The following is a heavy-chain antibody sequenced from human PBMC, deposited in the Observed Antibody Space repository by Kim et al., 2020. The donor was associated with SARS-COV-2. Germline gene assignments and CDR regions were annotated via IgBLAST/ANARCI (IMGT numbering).Heavy chain of an antibody. Sequence: KQYVDSVEGRFTISRDNAKNTLYLQMNSLRAEDTAMYYCARPPARRLDYWGQGALVTVSS. V-gene: IGHV3-7*03. J-gene: IGHJ4*02. CDR3: ARPPARRLDY. D-gene: IGHD2-2*01. CDR2: K.